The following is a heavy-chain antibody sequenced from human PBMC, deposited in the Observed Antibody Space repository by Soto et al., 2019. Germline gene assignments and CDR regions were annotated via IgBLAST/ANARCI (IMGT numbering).Heavy chain of an antibody. CDR2: ISAYNGNT. CDR1: GYTFTSYG. D-gene: IGHD2-2*01. J-gene: IGHJ5*02. Sequence: QVQLVQSGAEVKKPGASVKVSCKASGYTFTSYGISWVRQAPGQGLEWMGWISAYNGNTNYAQKLQGRVTMTTDTSTSTAYMELRSRRSDDTAVYYCAREVAYCSSTSCYSHPPNWFDPWGQGTLVTVSS. CDR3: AREVAYCSSTSCYSHPPNWFDP. V-gene: IGHV1-18*01.